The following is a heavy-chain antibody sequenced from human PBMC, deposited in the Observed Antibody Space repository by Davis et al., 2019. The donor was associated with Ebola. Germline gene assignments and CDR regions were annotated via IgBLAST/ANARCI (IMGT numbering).Heavy chain of an antibody. V-gene: IGHV4-61*08. CDR1: GGSISSGGYS. CDR2: IYYSGST. CDR3: ARDSYYYDSSGYSRRAFDI. J-gene: IGHJ3*02. D-gene: IGHD3-22*01. Sequence: GSLRLSCAVSGGSISSGGYSWSWIRQPPGKGLEWIGYIYYSGSTNYNPSLKSRVTISVDTSKNQFSLKLSSVTAADTAVYYCARDSYYYDSSGYSRRAFDIWGQGTMVTVSS.